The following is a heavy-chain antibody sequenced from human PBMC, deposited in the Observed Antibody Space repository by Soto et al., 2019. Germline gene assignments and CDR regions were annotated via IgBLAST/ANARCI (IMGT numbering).Heavy chain of an antibody. Sequence: GGSLRLSCAASGFTFSSYSMNWVRQAPGKGLEWVSYISSSSSTIYYADSVKGRFTISRDNAKNSLYLQMNSLRDEDTAVYYCARDPQIRSNIVVVPAASGGYYYYGMDVWGQGTTVTVSS. CDR3: ARDPQIRSNIVVVPAASGGYYYYGMDV. CDR2: ISSSSSTI. V-gene: IGHV3-48*02. CDR1: GFTFSSYS. D-gene: IGHD2-2*01. J-gene: IGHJ6*02.